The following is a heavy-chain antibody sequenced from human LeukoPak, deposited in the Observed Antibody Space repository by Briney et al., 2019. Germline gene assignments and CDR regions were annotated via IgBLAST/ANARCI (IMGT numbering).Heavy chain of an antibody. CDR2: VSYDGSTR. CDR1: GFTFSSYG. Sequence: GGSLRLSCAASGFTFSSYGMHWVRQAPGKGLEWAASVSYDGSTRFYADSVKGRFAISRDNAKNSLYLQMNSLRAEDTAVYYCARDRGSSSWYNWFDPWGQGTLVTVSS. D-gene: IGHD6-13*01. CDR3: ARDRGSSSWYNWFDP. V-gene: IGHV3-30*03. J-gene: IGHJ5*02.